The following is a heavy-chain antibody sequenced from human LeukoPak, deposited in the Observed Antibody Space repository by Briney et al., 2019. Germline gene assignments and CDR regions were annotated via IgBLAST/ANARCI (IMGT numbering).Heavy chain of an antibody. Sequence: KPGGSLRLSCAASGFTFSTYTMNWVRQAPGEGLEWVSSISSSSGYIYYADSVKGRFTISRDNAENSLYLQMNSLRAEDTAVYYCTRGGTVTTGIDYWGQGTLVTVSS. D-gene: IGHD4-17*01. J-gene: IGHJ4*02. CDR2: ISSSSGYI. CDR3: TRGGTVTTGIDY. V-gene: IGHV3-21*01. CDR1: GFTFSTYT.